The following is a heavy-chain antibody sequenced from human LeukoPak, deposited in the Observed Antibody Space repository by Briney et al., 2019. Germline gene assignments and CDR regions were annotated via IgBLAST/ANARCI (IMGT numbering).Heavy chain of an antibody. CDR2: ISYDGSNK. Sequence: PGGSLRLSCAASGFTFSSYGMHWVRQAPGKGLEWVAVISYDGSNKYYADSVKGRFTISRDNSKNTLYLQMNSLRAEDTAVYYCAKERGHYYDSSGYGGWGQGTLVTVSS. CDR3: AKERGHYYDSSGYGG. D-gene: IGHD3-22*01. J-gene: IGHJ4*02. V-gene: IGHV3-30*18. CDR1: GFTFSSYG.